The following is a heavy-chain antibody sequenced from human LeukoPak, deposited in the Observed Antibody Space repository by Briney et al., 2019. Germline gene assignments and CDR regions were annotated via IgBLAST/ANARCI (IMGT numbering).Heavy chain of an antibody. Sequence: GGSLRLSCAASGFTFSSYAMNWVRQAPGKGLEWVSSISSSSSYIYYADSVKGRFTISRDNAKNSLYLQMNSLRAEDTAVYYCARDFQGSHDYGDFGATYNWFDPWGQGTLVTVSS. CDR1: GFTFSSYA. J-gene: IGHJ5*02. CDR2: ISSSSSYI. D-gene: IGHD4-17*01. CDR3: ARDFQGSHDYGDFGATYNWFDP. V-gene: IGHV3-21*01.